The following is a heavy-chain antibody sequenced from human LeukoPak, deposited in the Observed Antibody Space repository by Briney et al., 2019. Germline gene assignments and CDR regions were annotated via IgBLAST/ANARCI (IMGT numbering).Heavy chain of an antibody. CDR2: INPNSGGT. J-gene: IGHJ4*02. Sequence: GASVKVSCKASGYTFTSYGINWVRQATGQGLEWMGWINPNSGGTNYAQKFQGRVTMAEDTSTDTAYMELSSLRSEDTAVYYCATDLERGESDGLDYWGQGTLVTVSS. V-gene: IGHV1-8*02. D-gene: IGHD3-16*01. CDR3: ATDLERGESDGLDY. CDR1: GYTFTSYG.